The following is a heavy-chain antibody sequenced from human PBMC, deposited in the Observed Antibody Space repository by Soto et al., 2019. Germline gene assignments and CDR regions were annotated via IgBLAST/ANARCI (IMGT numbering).Heavy chain of an antibody. CDR2: ISWNSGSI. CDR3: AKDRRWASRGYYYYMDV. CDR1: GFTFDDYA. Sequence: GGSLRLSCAASGFTFDDYAMHWVRQAPGKGLEWVSGISWNSGSIGYADSVKGRFTISRDNAKNSLYLQMNSLRAEDTALYYCAKDRRWASRGYYYYMDVWGKGTTVTVSS. V-gene: IGHV3-9*01. D-gene: IGHD1-26*01. J-gene: IGHJ6*03.